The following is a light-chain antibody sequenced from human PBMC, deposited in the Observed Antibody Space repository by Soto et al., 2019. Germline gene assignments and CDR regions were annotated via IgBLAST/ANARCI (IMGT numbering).Light chain of an antibody. Sequence: DIQMTQSPSSVSASVGDRVTITCRASQSISSYLNWYQQKPGKAPKLLIYAASSLQSGVPSTFSGSGSGTDFTLTISSLQPEDFATYYCQQSYSTPLTFGGGTKVDIK. CDR3: QQSYSTPLT. CDR2: AAS. J-gene: IGKJ4*01. CDR1: QSISSY. V-gene: IGKV1-39*01.